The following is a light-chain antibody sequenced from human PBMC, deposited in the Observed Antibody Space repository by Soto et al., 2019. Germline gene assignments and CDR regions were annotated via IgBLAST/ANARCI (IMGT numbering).Light chain of an antibody. CDR1: QSVRGN. CDR3: QHYDDWPRT. Sequence: EIVMTQSQATLSVSPGERVTLSCRASQSVRGNLAWYQQKPGQAHRLLIFGAYTRATGIPARFSGSGSGTEFILTIRSLQSEDFAVYYCQHYDDWPRTFGLGTKVDIK. V-gene: IGKV3-15*01. J-gene: IGKJ1*01. CDR2: GAY.